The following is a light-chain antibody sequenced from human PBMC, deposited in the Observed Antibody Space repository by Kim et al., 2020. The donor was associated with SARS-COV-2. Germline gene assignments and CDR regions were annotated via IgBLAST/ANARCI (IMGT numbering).Light chain of an antibody. CDR3: AAWEDSLNGWV. V-gene: IGLV1-44*01. CDR1: SSNIESNT. CDR2: SNN. J-gene: IGLJ3*02. Sequence: ELTQPPSASGTPGQRVTISCSGSSSNIESNTVNWYQQLPGTAPKLLIYSNNQWPSGVPDRISGSKSGTSATLAISGLQAEDETDYYCAAWEDSLNGWVFGGGTQLTVL.